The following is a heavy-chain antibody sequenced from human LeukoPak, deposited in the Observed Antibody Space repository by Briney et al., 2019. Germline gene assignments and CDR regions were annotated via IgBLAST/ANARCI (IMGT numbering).Heavy chain of an antibody. CDR1: GFTITTYA. CDR3: ARRAGAYSHPYDY. CDR2: ISDRGDST. V-gene: IGHV3-23*01. D-gene: IGHD4/OR15-4a*01. Sequence: GGSLRLSCAASGFTITTYAMGWVRQAPGKGLEWVSVISDRGDSTHYADSVKGRFTISRDSSKNTLYLQMNSLRAEDTAVYYCARRAGAYSHPYDYWGQGTLVTVSS. J-gene: IGHJ4*02.